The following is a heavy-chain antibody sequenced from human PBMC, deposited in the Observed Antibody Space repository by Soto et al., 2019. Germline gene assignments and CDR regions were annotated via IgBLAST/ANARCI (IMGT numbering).Heavy chain of an antibody. V-gene: IGHV1-69*02. CDR3: ASTMVRGVISGYYYMDV. Sequence: QVQLVQSGAEVKKPGSSVKVSCKASGGTFSSYTISWLRQAPGQGLEWMGRIIPILGIANYAQKFQGRVPITADKSTSTAYMELSSLRSEDTAVYYCASTMVRGVISGYYYMDVWGKGTTVTVSS. CDR1: GGTFSSYT. D-gene: IGHD3-10*01. CDR2: IIPILGIA. J-gene: IGHJ6*03.